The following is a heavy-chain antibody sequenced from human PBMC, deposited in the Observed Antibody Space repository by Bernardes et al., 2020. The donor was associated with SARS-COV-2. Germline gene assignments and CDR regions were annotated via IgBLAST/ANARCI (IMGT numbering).Heavy chain of an antibody. V-gene: IGHV4-39*01. CDR1: GGSVNTHNYY. Sequence: SETLSLTCIVSGGSVNTHNYYWGWLLQPPGKGLEWIGNVHSTGNTFYNTSLRSRVTISVDTSMNQFSLRLSSGTAADTGLYFCARLGFLLSLYYFDYWGPGTMVTVSS. J-gene: IGHJ4*02. CDR3: ARLGFLLSLYYFDY. D-gene: IGHD3-16*01. CDR2: VHSTGNT.